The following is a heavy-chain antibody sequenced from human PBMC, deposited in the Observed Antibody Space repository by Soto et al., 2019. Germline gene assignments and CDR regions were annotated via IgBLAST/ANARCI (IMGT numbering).Heavy chain of an antibody. D-gene: IGHD6-6*01. CDR3: AKDMWQLVLIDY. V-gene: IGHV3-30*18. CDR1: GFTFSSYS. Sequence: QVQLVESGGGVVQPGRSLRLSCAASGFTFSSYSMHWVRQAPGKGLEWVAVISYDGSNKYYADSVKGRFTISRDNSKNTLYLQMNSLRAEDTAVYYCAKDMWQLVLIDYWGQGTLVTVSS. CDR2: ISYDGSNK. J-gene: IGHJ4*02.